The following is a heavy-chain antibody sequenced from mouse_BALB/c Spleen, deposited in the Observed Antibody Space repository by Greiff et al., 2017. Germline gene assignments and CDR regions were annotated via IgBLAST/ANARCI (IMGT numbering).Heavy chain of an antibody. CDR1: GYTFTSYD. CDR2: IYPGDGST. D-gene: IGHD2-1*01. J-gene: IGHJ2*01. Sequence: QVQLQQSGPDLVKPGALVKISCKASGYTFTSYDINWVKQRPGQGLEWIGWIYPGDGSTKYNEKFKGKATLTADKSSSTAYMQLSSLTSENSAVYFCARTAGNSYYFDYWGQGTTLTVSS. CDR3: ARTAGNSYYFDY. V-gene: IGHV1S56*01.